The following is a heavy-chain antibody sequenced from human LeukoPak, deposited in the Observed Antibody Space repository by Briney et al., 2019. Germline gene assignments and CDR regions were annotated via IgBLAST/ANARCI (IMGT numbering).Heavy chain of an antibody. CDR3: TRVIVAVPGYFDYFDF. CDR1: GFTFSDFW. J-gene: IGHJ4*02. CDR2: INEDGSNK. Sequence: GGSLRLSCAASGFTFSDFWMSWVRQAPGKGLEWVANINEDGSNKWHLGSVKGRFTVSRDNARNSLYLQMNSLRVEDTAVYYCTRVIVAVPGYFDYFDFWGQGVLVTVSS. V-gene: IGHV3-7*01. D-gene: IGHD6-19*01.